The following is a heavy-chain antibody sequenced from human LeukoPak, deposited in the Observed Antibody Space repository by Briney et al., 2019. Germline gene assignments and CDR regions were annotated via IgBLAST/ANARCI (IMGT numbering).Heavy chain of an antibody. CDR3: AKLIQWSDTFDI. Sequence: PSETLSLTCTVSGGSINSYYWSWIRQPPGKGLEWIGYMYYTGSSNYNPSLKSRVTISVDTSKNQFSLNLSSVTAADTAVYYCAKLIQWSDTFDIWGQGTMVTVSS. CDR2: MYYTGSS. CDR1: GGSINSYY. V-gene: IGHV4-59*08. J-gene: IGHJ3*02. D-gene: IGHD2-15*01.